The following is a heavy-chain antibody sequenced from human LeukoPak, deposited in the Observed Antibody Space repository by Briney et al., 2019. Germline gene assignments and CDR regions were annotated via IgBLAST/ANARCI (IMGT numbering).Heavy chain of an antibody. J-gene: IGHJ4*02. D-gene: IGHD4-23*01. V-gene: IGHV4-59*01. CDR3: ARDYGGKFDY. CDR2: IYYSGST. CDR1: GGSISTYY. Sequence: SETLSLTCTVSGGSISTYYWSWIRQPPGKGLEWIGYIYYSGSTKYNPSLKSRVTISVDMSRNHFSLKLSSVTAADTTVYYCARDYGGKFDYWGQGTLVTVSS.